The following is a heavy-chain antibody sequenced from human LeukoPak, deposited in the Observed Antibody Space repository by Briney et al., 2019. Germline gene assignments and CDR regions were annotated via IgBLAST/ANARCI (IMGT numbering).Heavy chain of an antibody. CDR2: FYTSGST. V-gene: IGHV4-61*02. CDR1: GGSISSGSYY. CDR3: ASGWAPTDTLNYYYYYMDV. J-gene: IGHJ6*03. Sequence: PSETLSLTCTVSGGSISSGSYYWSWIRQPAGKGLEWIGRFYTSGSTNYNPSLKSRVTISVNTSKNQFSLKLSSVTAADTAVYYCASGWAPTDTLNYYYYYMDVWGKGTTVTVSS. D-gene: IGHD2-2*02.